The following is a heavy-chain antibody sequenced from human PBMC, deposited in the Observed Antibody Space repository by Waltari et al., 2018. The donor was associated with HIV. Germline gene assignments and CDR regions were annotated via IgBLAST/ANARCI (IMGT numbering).Heavy chain of an antibody. CDR1: GLTPTNVG. D-gene: IGHD2-15*01. V-gene: IGHV3-15*01. J-gene: IGHJ4*02. Sequence: EVQLVESGGGLVKTGESLKLSCAASGLTPTNVGMSWVRQAPGKGLEWVGRIKSEDDGGTTDYAAPVKGRFTISRDDSKNALYLQMNSLKTEDTALYYCTSTGGGITDYWGQGTLVTVSS. CDR3: TSTGGGITDY. CDR2: IKSEDDGGTT.